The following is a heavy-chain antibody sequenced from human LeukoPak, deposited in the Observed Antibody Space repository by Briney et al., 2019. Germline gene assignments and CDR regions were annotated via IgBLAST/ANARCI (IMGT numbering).Heavy chain of an antibody. D-gene: IGHD3-10*01. V-gene: IGHV1-2*02. Sequence: GASVKVSCKASGYTFTGYYMHWARQAPGKGLEWMGWINPKSGDTDYAQKFQGRVTMTRDTSISTAYMELSRLKSDDTAMYYCARSLSMVRGLIRRDGNYFDYWGQGTLVTVSS. J-gene: IGHJ4*02. CDR1: GYTFTGYY. CDR3: ARSLSMVRGLIRRDGNYFDY. CDR2: INPKSGDT.